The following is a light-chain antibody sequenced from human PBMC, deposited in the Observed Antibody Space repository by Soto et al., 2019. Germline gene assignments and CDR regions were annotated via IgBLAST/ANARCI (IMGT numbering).Light chain of an antibody. CDR1: QSVSSY. J-gene: IGKJ1*01. Sequence: EIVLTQSPATLSLSPGERATLSCRASQSVSSYLAWYQQKPGQAPRLLIYDASNRATGIPARFSGSGSGTDFTLTISSLEPEEFAVYYCQQRSNWPPVFGQGTKVEIK. V-gene: IGKV3-11*01. CDR2: DAS. CDR3: QQRSNWPPV.